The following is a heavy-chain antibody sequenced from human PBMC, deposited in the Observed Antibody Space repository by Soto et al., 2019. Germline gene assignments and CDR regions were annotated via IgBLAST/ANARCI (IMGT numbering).Heavy chain of an antibody. J-gene: IGHJ4*02. CDR3: ARGQEGVVATH. V-gene: IGHV4-34*01. CDR2: IKDGGYT. D-gene: IGHD5-12*01. Sequence: QVQLQQWGAGLLKPSETLSLNCAVNGGSLSGYYWSWIRQPPGKGLEWIGEIKDGGYTNYSPSLKRRATLSSDPSNNQFSLRLNSVTAADTGVYYCARGQEGVVATHWDQGALVTVSS. CDR1: GGSLSGYY.